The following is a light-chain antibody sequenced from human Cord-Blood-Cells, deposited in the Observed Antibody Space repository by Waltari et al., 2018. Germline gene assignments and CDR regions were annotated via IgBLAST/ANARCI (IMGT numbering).Light chain of an antibody. Sequence: QPALTQPRSVSGSPGPSVPISCTGTSSDVGGYNYVSWYQQHPGKAPKLMIYDVSKRPSGVPDRFSGSKSGNTASLTISGLQAEDEADYYCCSYAGSYTYVFGTGTKVTVL. CDR1: SSDVGGYNY. CDR2: DVS. CDR3: CSYAGSYTYV. V-gene: IGLV2-11*01. J-gene: IGLJ1*01.